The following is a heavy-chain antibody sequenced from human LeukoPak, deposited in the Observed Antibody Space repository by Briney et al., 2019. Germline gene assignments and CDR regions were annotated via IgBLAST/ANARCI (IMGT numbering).Heavy chain of an antibody. J-gene: IGHJ4*02. Sequence: SVKVSCKASGGTFSSYAISWVRQAPGQRLEWMGRIFPILGIANYAQKFQGRVSITADKSTSTAYMELSSLRSEDTAVYYCARTYDSSGYSPDYWGQGTLVTVSS. CDR2: IFPILGIA. CDR1: GGTFSSYA. D-gene: IGHD3-22*01. V-gene: IGHV1-69*04. CDR3: ARTYDSSGYSPDY.